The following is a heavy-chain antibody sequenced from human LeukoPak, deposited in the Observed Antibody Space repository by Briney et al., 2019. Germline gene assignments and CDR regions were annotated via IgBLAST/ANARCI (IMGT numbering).Heavy chain of an antibody. Sequence: GGSLRLSCAASGFTFSSYAMSWVRQAPGKGLEWVSAISGSGGSTYYADSVKGRFTISRDNSKNTLYLQTNSLRAEDTAVYYCARTPSGYSLADFDYWGQGTLVTVSS. J-gene: IGHJ4*02. CDR3: ARTPSGYSLADFDY. CDR1: GFTFSSYA. V-gene: IGHV3-23*01. D-gene: IGHD5-18*01. CDR2: ISGSGGST.